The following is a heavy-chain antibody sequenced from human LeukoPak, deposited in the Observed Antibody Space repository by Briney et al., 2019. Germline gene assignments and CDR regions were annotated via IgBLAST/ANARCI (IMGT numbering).Heavy chain of an antibody. J-gene: IGHJ5*02. Sequence: SETLSLTCTVSGGSLSNFYWSWIRQPPGKGLEWIGYIFYSGSANYNPSLKSRVTISVDTSKNQFSLRLTSVTAADTAVYYCARGNGWYYPWGQGTLVTVSS. CDR1: GGSLSNFY. V-gene: IGHV4-59*08. CDR3: ARGNGWYYP. CDR2: IFYSGSA. D-gene: IGHD6-19*01.